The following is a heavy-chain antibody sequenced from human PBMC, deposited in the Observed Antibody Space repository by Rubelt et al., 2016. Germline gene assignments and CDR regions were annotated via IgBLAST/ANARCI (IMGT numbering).Heavy chain of an antibody. CDR2: INHSGST. CDR1: GGSFSGYY. Sequence: GGSFSGYYWSWIRQPPGKGLEWIGEINHSGSTNYNPSLKSRVTISVDTSKNQFSLKLSSVTAADTAVYYCARRLNSRFDYWGQGTLVTVSS. J-gene: IGHJ4*02. CDR3: ARRLNSRFDY. V-gene: IGHV4-34*01. D-gene: IGHD6-13*01.